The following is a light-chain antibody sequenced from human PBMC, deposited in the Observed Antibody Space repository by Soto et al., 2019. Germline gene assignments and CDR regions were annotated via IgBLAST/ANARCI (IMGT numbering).Light chain of an antibody. CDR3: LQHDSFPYT. CDR2: SAS. V-gene: IGKV1-17*01. CDR1: QDVRSD. Sequence: DIQMTQSPSSLSASVGHTVTLTCRASQDVRSDLGWYQHKAGKPPKRLIYSASRLQGGVPSRFSGSGSGTDFTLTIGSLQPEDSATYYCLQHDSFPYTFGQGTRLEI. J-gene: IGKJ2*01.